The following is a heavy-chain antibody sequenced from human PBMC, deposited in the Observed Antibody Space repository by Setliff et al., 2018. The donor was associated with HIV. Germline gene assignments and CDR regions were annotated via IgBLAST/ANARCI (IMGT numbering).Heavy chain of an antibody. CDR2: FDPEDGER. D-gene: IGHD3-22*01. CDR3: STGWGLYDNGHTAAGYLQH. Sequence: ASVKVSCKVSGYTLSELSVHWVRQAPGKGLEWMGGFDPEDGERIYAQKFQDRVTMTEDTSSDTAYMEMSGLTSEDTAVYFCSTGWGLYDNGHTAAGYLQHWGQGTLVTVSS. V-gene: IGHV1-24*01. J-gene: IGHJ1*01. CDR1: GYTLSELS.